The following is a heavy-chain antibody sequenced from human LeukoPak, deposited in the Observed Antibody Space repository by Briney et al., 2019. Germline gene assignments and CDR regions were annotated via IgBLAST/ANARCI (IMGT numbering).Heavy chain of an antibody. CDR2: MNPNSGNT. D-gene: IGHD2-21*01. V-gene: IGHV1-8*01. Sequence: ASVKVSRKASGYTFTSYDINWVRQATGQGLEWMGWMNPNSGNTGYAQKFQGRVTMTRNTSISTAYMELSSLRSEDTAVYYCARSRFVRYYFDYWGQGTLVTVSS. CDR1: GYTFTSYD. J-gene: IGHJ4*02. CDR3: ARSRFVRYYFDY.